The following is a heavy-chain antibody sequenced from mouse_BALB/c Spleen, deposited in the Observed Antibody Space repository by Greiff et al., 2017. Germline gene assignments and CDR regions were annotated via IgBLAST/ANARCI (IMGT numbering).Heavy chain of an antibody. D-gene: IGHD5-5*01. J-gene: IGHJ2*01. V-gene: IGHV2-9*02. CDR1: GFSLTSYG. Sequence: VKVEESGPGLVAPSQSLSITCTVSGFSLTSYGVHWVRQPPGKGLEWLGVIWAGGSTNYNSALMSRLSISKDNSKSQVFLKMNSLQTDDTAMYYCARDLNYVLDYWGQGTTLTVSS. CDR2: IWAGGST. CDR3: ARDLNYVLDY.